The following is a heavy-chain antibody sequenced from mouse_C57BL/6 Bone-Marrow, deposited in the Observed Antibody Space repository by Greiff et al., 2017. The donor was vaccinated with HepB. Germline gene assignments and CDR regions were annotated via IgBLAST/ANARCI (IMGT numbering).Heavy chain of an antibody. CDR3: AREGLRLLWYLTGY. CDR2: INPSSGYT. Sequence: VQLQQSGAELARPGASVKMSCKASGYTFTSYTMHWVKQRPGQGLEWIGYINPSSGYTKYNQKFKDKATLTADKSSSTAYMQLSSLTSEDSAVYYGAREGLRLLWYLTGYWGQGTTLTVSS. CDR1: GYTFTSYT. J-gene: IGHJ2*01. D-gene: IGHD2-1*01. V-gene: IGHV1-4*01.